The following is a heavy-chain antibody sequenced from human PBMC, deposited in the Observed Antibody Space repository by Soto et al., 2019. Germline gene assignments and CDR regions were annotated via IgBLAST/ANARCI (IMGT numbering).Heavy chain of an antibody. V-gene: IGHV3-11*01. Sequence: PGGSLRLSCAASGFTFSDYYMSWIRQAPGKGLEWVSYISSSGSTIYYADSVKGRFTISRDNAKNSLYLQMNSLRAEDTAVYYCARGSEQLVQYYYYGMDVWGQGTTVTVSS. D-gene: IGHD6-6*01. J-gene: IGHJ6*02. CDR3: ARGSEQLVQYYYYGMDV. CDR2: ISSSGSTI. CDR1: GFTFSDYY.